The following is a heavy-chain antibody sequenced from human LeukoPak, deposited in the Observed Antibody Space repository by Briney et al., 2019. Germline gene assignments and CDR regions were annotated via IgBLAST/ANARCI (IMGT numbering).Heavy chain of an antibody. D-gene: IGHD3-22*01. J-gene: IGHJ4*02. CDR3: AKSHYYDSGGHLDY. CDR1: GFTFSSYA. V-gene: IGHV3-23*01. Sequence: GGSLRLSCAASGFTFSSYAMSWVRQAPGKGLEWVSAISGSGDSTYYAASVKGRFAISRDNSKNTLYLQMNSLRAEDTAVYYCAKSHYYDSGGHLDYWGQGTLVTVSS. CDR2: ISGSGDST.